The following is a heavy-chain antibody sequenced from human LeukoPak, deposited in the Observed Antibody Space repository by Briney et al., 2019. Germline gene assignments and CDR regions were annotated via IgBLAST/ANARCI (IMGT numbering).Heavy chain of an antibody. J-gene: IGHJ2*01. Sequence: SVKVCCKASGGTFNSYAISWVRQAPGQGLEWMGGIIPIFGTANYAQKFQGRVTITADESTSTAYMELSSLRSEDTAVYYCASLTPDVVVTAVSDLWGRGTLVTVSS. CDR3: ASLTPDVVVTAVSDL. V-gene: IGHV1-69*01. D-gene: IGHD2-21*02. CDR2: IIPIFGTA. CDR1: GGTFNSYA.